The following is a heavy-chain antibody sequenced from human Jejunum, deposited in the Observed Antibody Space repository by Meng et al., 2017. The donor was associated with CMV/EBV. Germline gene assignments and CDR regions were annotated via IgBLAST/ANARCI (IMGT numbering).Heavy chain of an antibody. Sequence: AVSGDSFNDNYWWSWVRQPPGKGLEWIGEIYYSGSTNYKPSLKSRITMSLDKSKNEVSLKLTSVTAADTAVYYCARHLAGTYSPGDYWGQGTLVTSPQ. CDR1: GDSFNDNYW. D-gene: IGHD6-19*01. J-gene: IGHJ4*02. V-gene: IGHV4-4*02. CDR2: IYYSGST. CDR3: ARHLAGTYSPGDY.